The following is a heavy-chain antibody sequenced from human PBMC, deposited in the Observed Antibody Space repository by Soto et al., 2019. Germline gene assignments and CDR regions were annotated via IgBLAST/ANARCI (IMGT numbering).Heavy chain of an antibody. CDR1: GYTFTNND. Sequence: ASVKVSCKASGYTFTNNDVSWVRQATGQGLEWMGWMNPGSGDTGYAQKFQGRVTMTRDISIATAYMELNSLTSEDTAIYYCARMESFGSLNWFDPWGQGTLVTVSS. D-gene: IGHD5-18*01. CDR3: ARMESFGSLNWFDP. V-gene: IGHV1-8*02. CDR2: MNPGSGDT. J-gene: IGHJ5*02.